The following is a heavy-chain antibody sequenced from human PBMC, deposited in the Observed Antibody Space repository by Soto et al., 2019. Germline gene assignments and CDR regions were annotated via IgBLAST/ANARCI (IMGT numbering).Heavy chain of an antibody. D-gene: IGHD3-22*01. CDR3: ARDGDYDCRGYSFDDPIS. CDR2: IYSGGST. CDR1: GFTVSSNY. Sequence: EVQLVESGGGLIQPGGSLRLSCAASGFTVSSNYMSWVRQAPGKGLEWVSVIYSGGSTYYADSVKGRFTISRDNSKNTLYLQMNSLRAKDTAVYYCARDGDYDCRGYSFDDPISWGQGTLVTVSS. J-gene: IGHJ4*02. V-gene: IGHV3-53*01.